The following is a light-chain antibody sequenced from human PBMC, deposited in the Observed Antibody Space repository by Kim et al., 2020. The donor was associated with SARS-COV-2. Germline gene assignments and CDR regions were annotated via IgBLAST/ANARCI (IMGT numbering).Light chain of an antibody. J-gene: IGLJ3*02. V-gene: IGLV3-19*01. Sequence: VAVGQTVRITCQGDSLRSYYATWYQQKPRQAPVLVIYGRNNRPSGIPDRFSGSASGNTASLTISGTQAEDEADFYCQSRDSGGRVMFGGGTKLTVL. CDR3: QSRDSGGRVM. CDR1: SLRSYY. CDR2: GRN.